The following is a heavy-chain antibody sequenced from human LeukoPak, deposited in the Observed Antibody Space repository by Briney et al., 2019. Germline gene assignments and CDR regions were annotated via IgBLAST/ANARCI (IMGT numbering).Heavy chain of an antibody. CDR3: ARGAYSSGWLFDY. CDR2: LYSGGNT. Sequence: GGSLRLSCAASGFTVSSNYMTWVRQTPGKGLEWVSLLYSGGNTYYAGSVKDRFIISRDNSKNTLYLQMNTLRDEDTAVYYCARGAYSSGWLFDYWGQETQVTVSS. D-gene: IGHD6-19*01. V-gene: IGHV3-66*01. J-gene: IGHJ4*02. CDR1: GFTVSSNY.